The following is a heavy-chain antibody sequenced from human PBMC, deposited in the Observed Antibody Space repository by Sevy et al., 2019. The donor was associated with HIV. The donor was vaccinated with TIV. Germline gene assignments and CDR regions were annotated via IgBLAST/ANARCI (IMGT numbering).Heavy chain of an antibody. CDR1: GFPFSRHA. CDR2: ISYDGRNQ. D-gene: IGHD3-16*01. V-gene: IGHV3-30-3*01. CDR3: AGGGGPRQIDV. Sequence: GGSLRLSCGVSGFPFSRHAMHWVRQAPGKGLEWVAVISYDGRNQDYADSVKGRFTISRDNPMNTLHLQMNSLRVEDTALDFWAGGGGPRQIDVWGQGTTVTVSS. J-gene: IGHJ6*02.